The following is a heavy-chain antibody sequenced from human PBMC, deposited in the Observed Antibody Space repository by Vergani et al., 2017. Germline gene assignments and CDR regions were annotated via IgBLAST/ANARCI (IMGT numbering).Heavy chain of an antibody. CDR3: SFSSGRYLSLRIGL. CDR1: GGSISSYY. J-gene: IGHJ6*02. CDR2: IYTSGST. Sequence: QLQLQESGPGLVKPSETLSLTCTVSGGSISSYYWSWIRQPAGKGLEWIGRIYTSGSTTYNPSLKSRVTMSVDTSKNQFYLKVSSGTAADTAGYYRSFSSGRYLSLRIGLWGQGTTVTVSS. V-gene: IGHV4-4*07. D-gene: IGHD3-10*01.